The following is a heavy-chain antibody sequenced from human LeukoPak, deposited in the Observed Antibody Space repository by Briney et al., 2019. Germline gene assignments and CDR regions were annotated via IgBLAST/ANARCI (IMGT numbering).Heavy chain of an antibody. Sequence: SETLSLTCTVSGGSISSGDYYWSWIRQPPGKGLEWIGYIYYSGSTSYNPSLKSRLTISVDTSKNQFSLRLSSVTAADTAVYYCALFPGEGDPFDIWGQGTMVTVSS. CDR1: GGSISSGDYY. CDR3: ALFPGEGDPFDI. CDR2: IYYSGST. J-gene: IGHJ3*02. V-gene: IGHV4-30-4*01. D-gene: IGHD3-16*01.